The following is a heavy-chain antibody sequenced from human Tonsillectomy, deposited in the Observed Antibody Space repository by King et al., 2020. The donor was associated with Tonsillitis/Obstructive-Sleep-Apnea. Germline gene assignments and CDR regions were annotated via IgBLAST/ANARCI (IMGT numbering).Heavy chain of an antibody. J-gene: IGHJ4*02. V-gene: IGHV3-74*01. D-gene: IGHD6-6*01. CDR2: INGEGSST. CDR1: GFIFSNFW. CDR3: QFSRSSGPDY. Sequence: VQLVESGGDFVQPGGSLRLSCGASGFIFSNFWMHWVRQPPGKGLVWVSRINGEGSSTSYADSVRGRYTSSRDNAKNTLYLQMNSLTGEDTAVYYCQFSRSSGPDYWGQGTLVTVAS.